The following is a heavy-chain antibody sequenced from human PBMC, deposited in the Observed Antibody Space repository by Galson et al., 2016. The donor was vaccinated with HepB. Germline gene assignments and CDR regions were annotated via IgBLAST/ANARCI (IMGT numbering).Heavy chain of an antibody. CDR3: AKSPLMFFGELLGYFQH. CDR1: GFTFGSYG. V-gene: IGHV3-30*18. J-gene: IGHJ1*01. CDR2: ISYDASKK. Sequence: SLRLPCAASGFTFGSYGMHWVRQAPGKGLEWVAVISYDASKKHYADSVKGRFTISRDKSKNTLYLQMNSLRAEDTAVYYCAKSPLMFFGELLGYFQHWGQGTLVTVSS. D-gene: IGHD3-10*01.